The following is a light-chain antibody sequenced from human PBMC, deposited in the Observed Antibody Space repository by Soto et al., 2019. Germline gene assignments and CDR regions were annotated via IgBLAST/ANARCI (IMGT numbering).Light chain of an antibody. Sequence: EIVLTQSPGTLSLSPGERATLSCRASQSVSTSYLAWYQQKPGQAPRLLIYGASSRATGIPDRFSGSGSGTDFTLTISRLEPEDFAVYYWQQFGSSPYTFGQGTTLEIK. J-gene: IGKJ2*01. CDR2: GAS. CDR1: QSVSTSY. CDR3: QQFGSSPYT. V-gene: IGKV3-20*01.